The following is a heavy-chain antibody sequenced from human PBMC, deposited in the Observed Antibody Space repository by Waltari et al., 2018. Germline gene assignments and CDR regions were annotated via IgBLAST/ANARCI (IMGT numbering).Heavy chain of an antibody. Sequence: QVQLEQSGAEVKKPGSSVKVSCKASGGTCSRNVVSWVRQARGQGIEWMGGIIPIFGTTNYAQKFQDRVTISADASTNTVYMELNGLRSEDTGVYFCASRSTGDRDYWGQGTLVTVSS. CDR1: GGTCSRNV. CDR2: IIPIFGTT. V-gene: IGHV1-69*01. D-gene: IGHD7-27*01. J-gene: IGHJ4*02. CDR3: ASRSTGDRDY.